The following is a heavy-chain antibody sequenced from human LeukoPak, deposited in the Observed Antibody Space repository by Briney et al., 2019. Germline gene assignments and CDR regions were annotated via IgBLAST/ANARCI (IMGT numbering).Heavy chain of an antibody. Sequence: PSETLSLTCTVSGGSISSYYWSWIRQPPGKGLEWIGYIYYSGSTNYNPSLKSRVTISVDTSKNQFSLKLSSVTAADTAVYYCARGAGYYDSSGYYYLWGQGTLVTVSS. CDR3: ARGAGYYDSSGYYYL. CDR1: GGSISSYY. V-gene: IGHV4-59*01. D-gene: IGHD3-22*01. J-gene: IGHJ5*02. CDR2: IYYSGST.